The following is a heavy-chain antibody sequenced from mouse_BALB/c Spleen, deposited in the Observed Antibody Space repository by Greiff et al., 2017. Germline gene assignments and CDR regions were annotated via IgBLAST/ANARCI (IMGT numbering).Heavy chain of an antibody. CDR2: ISDGGSYT. CDR3: ARDPRPTMVTTVFAY. D-gene: IGHD2-10*01. V-gene: IGHV5-4*02. CDR1: GFTFSDYY. J-gene: IGHJ3*01. Sequence: EVKVVESGGGLVKPGGSLKLSCAASGFTFSDYYMYWVRQTPEKRLEWVATISDGGSYTYYPDSVKGRFTISRDNAKNNLYLQMSSLKSEDTAMYYCARDPRPTMVTTVFAYWGQGTLVTVSA.